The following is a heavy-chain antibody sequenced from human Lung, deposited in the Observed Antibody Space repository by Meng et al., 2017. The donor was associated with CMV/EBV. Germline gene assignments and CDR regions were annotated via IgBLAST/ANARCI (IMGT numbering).Heavy chain of an antibody. J-gene: IGHJ4*02. D-gene: IGHD3-3*01. V-gene: IGHV3-21*01. CDR2: ITSGGST. CDR3: ASELRYLEWFSYNDY. Sequence: SCTASGFAFSTYSMTWVRQVPGKAPEWLSAITSGGSTYYAGSVRGRFTISRDNAENSLYLQRNSLRVEDTAVYYRASELRYLEWFSYNDYWGQGVXVTVSS. CDR1: GFAFSTYS.